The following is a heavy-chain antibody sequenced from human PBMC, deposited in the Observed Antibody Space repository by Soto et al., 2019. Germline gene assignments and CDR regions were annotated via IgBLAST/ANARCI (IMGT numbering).Heavy chain of an antibody. D-gene: IGHD6-19*01. Sequence: PGESLSLSCEATGFTLSDYYINWVRQAEGEGLEWVSVFYNAGDTYYADSVRGRSTFSRDNSKNTVHLQMNSLRGEDTAMYYCARDSSTVRGGWPHFDKWGQGTLVTVSS. CDR2: FYNAGDT. CDR1: GFTLSDYY. CDR3: ARDSSTVRGGWPHFDK. V-gene: IGHV3-53*01. J-gene: IGHJ4*02.